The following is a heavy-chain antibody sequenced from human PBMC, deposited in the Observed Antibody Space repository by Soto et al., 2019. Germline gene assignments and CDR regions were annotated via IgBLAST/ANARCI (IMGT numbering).Heavy chain of an antibody. V-gene: IGHV1-69*01. Sequence: QVQLVQSGAEVKKPGSSVKVSCKASGGTFSSYAISWVRQAPGQGLEWMGGIIPIFGTANYAQKFRGRVTITADESTSTAYMELSSLRSEDTAVYYCASRGDYDILTGLEVTRGAFDIWGQGTMVTVSS. CDR1: GGTFSSYA. CDR2: IIPIFGTA. J-gene: IGHJ3*02. CDR3: ASRGDYDILTGLEVTRGAFDI. D-gene: IGHD3-9*01.